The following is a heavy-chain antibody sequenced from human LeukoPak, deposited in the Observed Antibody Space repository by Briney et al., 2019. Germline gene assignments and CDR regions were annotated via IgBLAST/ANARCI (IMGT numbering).Heavy chain of an antibody. D-gene: IGHD6-19*01. J-gene: IGHJ4*02. CDR3: ARDHSSGWYCVGY. Sequence: PGGSLRPSCAASGFTFSSYSMNWVRQAPGKGPEWVSYISSSSSTIYYADSVKGRFTISRDNAKNSLYLQMNSLRDEDTAVYYCARDHSSGWYCVGYWGQGTLVTVSS. V-gene: IGHV3-48*02. CDR2: ISSSSSTI. CDR1: GFTFSSYS.